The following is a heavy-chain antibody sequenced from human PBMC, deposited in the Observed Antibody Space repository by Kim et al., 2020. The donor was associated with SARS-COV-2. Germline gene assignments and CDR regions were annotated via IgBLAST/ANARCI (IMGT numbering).Heavy chain of an antibody. CDR2: VYYSGST. D-gene: IGHD2-2*01. J-gene: IGHJ5*02. CDR1: GGSINNYY. Sequence: SETLSLTCTVSGGSINNYYWSWIRQPPGKGLEWIGYVYYSGSTIYNPSLKSRVTISVDTSKNQFSLRLSSVTAADTAVYYCARSYCYINSCPRVWFDPWGPGTPVTVSS. V-gene: IGHV4-59*01. CDR3: ARSYCYINSCPRVWFDP.